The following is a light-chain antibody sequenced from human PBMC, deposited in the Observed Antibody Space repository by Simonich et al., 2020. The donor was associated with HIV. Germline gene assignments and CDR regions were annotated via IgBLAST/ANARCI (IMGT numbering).Light chain of an antibody. Sequence: DIVMTQSPDSLAVSLGERATINCKSNQSVLYSSNNKNYLAWYQQKPGQPPKLLIYWASAREFGVPDRFSGSGSGTDFTLTISSLQTEDVAVYYCQQYYSTPLTFGPGTKVEIK. CDR1: QSVLYSSNNKNY. J-gene: IGKJ3*01. CDR2: WAS. CDR3: QQYYSTPLT. V-gene: IGKV4-1*01.